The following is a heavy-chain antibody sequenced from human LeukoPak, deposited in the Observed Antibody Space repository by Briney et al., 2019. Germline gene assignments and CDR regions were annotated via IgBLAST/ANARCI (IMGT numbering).Heavy chain of an antibody. V-gene: IGHV3-30-3*01. CDR3: ARDFFSDGSNWGPGDY. CDR2: VSFDANDD. CDR1: GFTFSNYA. Sequence: PGGSLRLSCGASGFTFSNYAIHWVRQAPGKGLEWVAVVSFDANDDYYADSVKGRFTISRDNSKNTLYLQMNRLRPEDTAVYYCARDFFSDGSNWGPGDYWGQGTLVSVSS. J-gene: IGHJ4*02. D-gene: IGHD5-24*01.